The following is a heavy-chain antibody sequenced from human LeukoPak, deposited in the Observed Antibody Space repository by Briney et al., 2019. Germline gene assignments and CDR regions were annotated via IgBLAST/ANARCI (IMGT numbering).Heavy chain of an antibody. J-gene: IGHJ3*02. CDR1: GFSFGYYW. V-gene: IGHV3-7*01. CDR3: ARDSSLSSGDYYWDAFDS. Sequence: PGGSLRLSCTASGFSFGYYWMTWVRQAPGKGLEWVANIREDGKVIHYVDSVSGRFTISRDNTKNSLYLQMNSLRGEDTALYYCARDSSLSSGDYYWDAFDSWGQGTLVTVSS. CDR2: IREDGKVI. D-gene: IGHD4-17*01.